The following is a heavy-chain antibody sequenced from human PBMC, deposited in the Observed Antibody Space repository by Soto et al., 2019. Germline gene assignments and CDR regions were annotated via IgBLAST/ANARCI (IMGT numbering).Heavy chain of an antibody. V-gene: IGHV1-18*01. CDR2: NSPYNGRT. D-gene: IGHD4-17*01. CDR1: GYTLTSFG. J-gene: IGHJ3*02. Sequence: QAQLVQSGGEVKKPGASVKVSCKASGYTLTSFGITWVRQAPGQGLEWMGWNSPYNGRTDYAQKFQGRVTMTTDTSTSTAYMELRSLRSDDTAVYYCAKDVYGNNEGYAFDIWGQGKMVTVSS. CDR3: AKDVYGNNEGYAFDI.